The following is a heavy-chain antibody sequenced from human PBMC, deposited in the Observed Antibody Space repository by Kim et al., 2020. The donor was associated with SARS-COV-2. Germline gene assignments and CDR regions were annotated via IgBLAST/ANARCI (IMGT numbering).Heavy chain of an antibody. Sequence: GGSLRLSCAASGFTFSSYAMSWVRQAPGKGLEWVSAISGSGGSTYYADSVKGRFTISRDNSKNTLYLQMNSLRAEDTAVYYCAKDLGLFDYGGNRDNYWGQGTLVTVSS. D-gene: IGHD4-17*01. CDR2: ISGSGGST. V-gene: IGHV3-23*01. CDR1: GFTFSSYA. CDR3: AKDLGLFDYGGNRDNY. J-gene: IGHJ4*02.